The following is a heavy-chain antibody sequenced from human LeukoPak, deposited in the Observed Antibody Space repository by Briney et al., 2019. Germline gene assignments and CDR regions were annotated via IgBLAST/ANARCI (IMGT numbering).Heavy chain of an antibody. D-gene: IGHD3-3*01. V-gene: IGHV4-34*01. CDR1: GGSFSGYY. J-gene: IGHJ6*02. Sequence: ASETLSLTCAVYGGSFSGYYWSWIRQPPGKGLEWIGEINHSGSTNYNPSLKSRVTISVDTSKNQFSLKLSSVTAADTAVYYCARRGGIPMWGYYYYGMDVWGQGTTVTVSS. CDR2: INHSGST. CDR3: ARRGGIPMWGYYYYGMDV.